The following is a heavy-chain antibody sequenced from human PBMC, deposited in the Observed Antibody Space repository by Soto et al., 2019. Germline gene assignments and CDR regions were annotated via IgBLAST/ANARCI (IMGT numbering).Heavy chain of an antibody. CDR3: AKGGAIVAAGTRVYLYNAMDV. CDR1: GYTFTGYY. D-gene: IGHD1-26*01. J-gene: IGHJ6*02. CDR2: INPNSGDT. V-gene: IGHV1-2*02. Sequence: GASVKVSCKSSGYTFTGYYVHWQRQAPGQGMEWLGWINPNSGDTYLAQRFQGRVTMNRDTSIGTAYMELRGLTSDDTAEYYCAKGGAIVAAGTRVYLYNAMDVWGQGTTVTVSS.